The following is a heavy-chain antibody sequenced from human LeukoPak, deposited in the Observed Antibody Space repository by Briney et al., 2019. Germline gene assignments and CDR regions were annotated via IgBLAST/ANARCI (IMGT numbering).Heavy chain of an antibody. D-gene: IGHD1-1*01. CDR1: GLTVRNNF. CDR3: ARGSLYNWSPFDY. V-gene: IGHV3-53*01. CDR2: IYSDGST. J-gene: IGHJ4*02. Sequence: GGYLRLSCAASGLTVRNNFMSWVRQAPGKGLEWVSVIYSDGSTYYEDSVKGRFTISGDNSKNTLYLQMNSLRAEDTAVYYCARGSLYNWSPFDYWGQGTLVTVSS.